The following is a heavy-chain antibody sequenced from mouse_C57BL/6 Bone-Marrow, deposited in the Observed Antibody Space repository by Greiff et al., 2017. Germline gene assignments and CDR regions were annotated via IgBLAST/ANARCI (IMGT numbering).Heavy chain of an antibody. CDR2: IDPSDSYT. J-gene: IGHJ2*01. D-gene: IGHD2-3*01. CDR1: GYTFTSYW. V-gene: IGHV1-69*01. Sequence: QVQLQQPGAELVMPGASVKLSCKASGYTFTSYWMHWVKQRPGQGLEWIGEIDPSDSYTNYNQKFKGKSTLTVDKSSSTAYMQLSRLTSEDSAVYYCARGGYDGYYFYFDDWGQCTTLTVSS. CDR3: ARGGYDGYYFYFDD.